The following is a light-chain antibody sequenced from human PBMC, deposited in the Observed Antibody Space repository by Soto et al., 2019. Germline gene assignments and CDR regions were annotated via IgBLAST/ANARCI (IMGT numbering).Light chain of an antibody. CDR2: GAS. J-gene: IGKJ4*01. Sequence: EIVMTQSPATLSVSPGERATLSCRASQSVSSNLAWYQQKPGQAPRLLIYGASTRATGIPARFSGSGSGTEFTPTISRLQSEDFAVYYCQQYNNWPPPLTFGGGTKVEIK. V-gene: IGKV3-15*01. CDR3: QQYNNWPPPLT. CDR1: QSVSSN.